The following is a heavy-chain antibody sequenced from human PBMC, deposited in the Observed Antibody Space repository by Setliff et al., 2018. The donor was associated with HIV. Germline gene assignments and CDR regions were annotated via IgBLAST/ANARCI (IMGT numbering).Heavy chain of an antibody. D-gene: IGHD3-10*01. CDR2: IYPADSNT. CDR3: ARHLGVAVTSGGDY. CDR1: GYSFSSYW. J-gene: IGHJ4*02. Sequence: GESLKISCKGSGYSFSSYWISWVRQMPGKGLEWMGIIYPADSNTRYSQSFQAQVTISADKSIRTAYLQWSSLKASDTAMYYCARHLGVAVTSGGDYWGQGTLVTVSS. V-gene: IGHV5-51*01.